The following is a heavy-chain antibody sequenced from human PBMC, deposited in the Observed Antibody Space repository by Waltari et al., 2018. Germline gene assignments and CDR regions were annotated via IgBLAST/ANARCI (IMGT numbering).Heavy chain of an antibody. CDR2: ICPVDAAA. CDR1: GYSFTSYW. D-gene: IGHD2-2*01. Sequence: EVQLVQSGAEVKKPGESLKISCKGSGYSFTSYWIGWVRQMPGKGLACMGIICPVDAAARYGPTIQVQVTSSADKSISTVYMQWNCLKGSDTAMYDCARSSSSHGVLDYWGQGTLVTVSS. J-gene: IGHJ4*02. CDR3: ARSSSSHGVLDY. V-gene: IGHV5-51*01.